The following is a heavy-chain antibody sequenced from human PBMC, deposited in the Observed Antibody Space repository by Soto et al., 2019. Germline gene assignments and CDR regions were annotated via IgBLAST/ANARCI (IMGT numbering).Heavy chain of an antibody. D-gene: IGHD6-13*01. V-gene: IGHV5-51*01. Sequence: GESLKISCKGSGYSFTSYWIGWVRQMPGKGLEWIGIIYPGDSDTRYSPSFQGQVTISADKSISTAYLQWSSLKASDTAMYYCARLSDEYSSSWYSFADYWGRGTLVTVSS. CDR2: IYPGDSDT. J-gene: IGHJ4*02. CDR1: GYSFTSYW. CDR3: ARLSDEYSSSWYSFADY.